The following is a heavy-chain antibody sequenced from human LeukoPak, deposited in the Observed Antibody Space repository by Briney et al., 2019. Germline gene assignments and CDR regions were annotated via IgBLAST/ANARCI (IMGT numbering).Heavy chain of an antibody. CDR2: VYYSGST. CDR1: GGSISSYY. V-gene: IGHV4-59*01. Sequence: SETLSLTCTVSGGSISSYYWSWIRQPPGKGLEWIGYVYYSGSTDYSPSLKSRVTISVDTSNNQFSLKLSSVTAADTAVYYCARGRGHYYDSSDYYYFDYWGQGTLVTVSS. CDR3: ARGRGHYYDSSDYYYFDY. J-gene: IGHJ4*02. D-gene: IGHD3-22*01.